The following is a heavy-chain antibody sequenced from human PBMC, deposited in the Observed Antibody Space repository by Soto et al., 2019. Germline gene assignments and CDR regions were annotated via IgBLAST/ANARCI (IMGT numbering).Heavy chain of an antibody. Sequence: KTSETLSLTCTVSGGSISYEYYHWTWIRQSPGKGLEWIGYIHYSGSIIYSPSFKSRVTISVDTSKNQFSLQLSSVTAADTAVYFCAREDDGGDRDYYGLDVWGQGTTVTVSS. CDR2: IHYSGSI. V-gene: IGHV4-30-4*08. D-gene: IGHD2-21*02. J-gene: IGHJ6*02. CDR1: GGSISYEYYH. CDR3: AREDDGGDRDYYGLDV.